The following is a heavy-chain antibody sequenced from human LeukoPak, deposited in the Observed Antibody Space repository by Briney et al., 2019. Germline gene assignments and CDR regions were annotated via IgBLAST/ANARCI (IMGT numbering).Heavy chain of an antibody. Sequence: GGSLRLSCAASGIPFSNFWMHWVRQAPGKGLEWVSRIENDGRSSTYAASVKGRFTISRDNAKNMLYLQMNDLRVEDTAFYYCAFRSVAGRGVDNWGQGTLVTVSS. V-gene: IGHV3-74*01. CDR1: GIPFSNFW. CDR2: IENDGRSS. CDR3: AFRSVAGRGVDN. D-gene: IGHD6-19*01. J-gene: IGHJ4*02.